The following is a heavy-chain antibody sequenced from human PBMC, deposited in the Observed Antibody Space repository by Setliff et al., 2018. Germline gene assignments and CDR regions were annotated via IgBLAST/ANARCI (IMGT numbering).Heavy chain of an antibody. D-gene: IGHD3-10*01. V-gene: IGHV4-30-4*08. CDR1: GGSISSGEFY. J-gene: IGHJ4*02. CDR3: AREGYYGSGSYGY. Sequence: KPSETLSLTCTVSGGSISSGEFYWTWIRQPPGKGLEWIGYISYSGSFYYNASLKSRASISVDTSKNQFSLKLSSVTAADTAVYYCAREGYYGSGSYGYWGQGILVTVSS. CDR2: ISYSGSF.